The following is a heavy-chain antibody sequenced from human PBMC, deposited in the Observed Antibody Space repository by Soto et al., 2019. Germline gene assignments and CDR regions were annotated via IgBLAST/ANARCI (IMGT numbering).Heavy chain of an antibody. V-gene: IGHV4-59*08. D-gene: IGHD6-19*01. CDR2: TDYSGNT. CDR3: ARAVGDPLYYLDY. J-gene: IGHJ4*02. Sequence: QVQLQESGPGLVRPSETLSLTCTVSSDSISSYYWIWIRQSPGKGLEWIGYTDYSGNTNYNPSLKSGVTISGDTSKNQFSLRLSSVTAADPAVYYCARAVGDPLYYLDYWGQGTLVTVSS. CDR1: SDSISSYY.